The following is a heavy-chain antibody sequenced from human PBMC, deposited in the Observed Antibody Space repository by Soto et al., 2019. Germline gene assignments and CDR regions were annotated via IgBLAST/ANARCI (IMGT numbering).Heavy chain of an antibody. CDR2: ISTSKGNT. CDR3: ATCPPAFDF. CDR1: GYTFTSFG. J-gene: IGHJ4*02. V-gene: IGHV1-18*01. Sequence: APLKVSCKTPGYTFTSFGIAWLRQAPGKGLEWMGWISTSKGNTNYAQKFQGRVTITTDTPTSTAYMELRSLRSDDTALYYCATCPPAFDFWGQGTLVTVSS.